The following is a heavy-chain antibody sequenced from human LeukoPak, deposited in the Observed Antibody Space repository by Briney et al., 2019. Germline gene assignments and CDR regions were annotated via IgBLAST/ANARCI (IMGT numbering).Heavy chain of an antibody. CDR3: ARGYGSGSYLY. CDR1: GFTFDDYG. Sequence: GGSLRLSCAASGFTFDDYGMSWVRQAPGKGLEWVSGINWNGGRTGYADSVKGRFAISRDNAKNSLYLQMNSLRAEDTALYYCARGYGSGSYLYWGQGTLVIVSS. CDR2: INWNGGRT. D-gene: IGHD3-10*01. J-gene: IGHJ4*02. V-gene: IGHV3-20*04.